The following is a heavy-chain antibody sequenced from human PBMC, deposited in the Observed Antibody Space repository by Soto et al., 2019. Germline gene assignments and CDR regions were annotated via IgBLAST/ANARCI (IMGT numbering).Heavy chain of an antibody. D-gene: IGHD3-22*01. CDR2: INHSGRV. V-gene: IGHV4-34*01. CDR3: STRAYDTNGYYRFDP. CDR1: GGSFSGHS. J-gene: IGHJ5*01. Sequence: SETLSLTCAVYGGSFSGHSWTWIRQSPGKGLEWIGDINHSGRVNYSPSLKSRVTISLDTSKNQFSLTLSAVTAADTAMYYCSTRAYDTNGYYRFDPWGQGTLVTSPQ.